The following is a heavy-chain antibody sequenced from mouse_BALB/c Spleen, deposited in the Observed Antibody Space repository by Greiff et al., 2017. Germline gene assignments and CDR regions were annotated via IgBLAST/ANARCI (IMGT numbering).Heavy chain of an antibody. Sequence: QVQLKQPGAELVMPGASVKMSCKASGYTFTDYWMHWVKQRPGQGLEWIGAIDTSDSYTSYNQKFKGKATLTVDESSSTAYMQLSSLTSEDSAVYYCARGGLRDYAMDYWGQGTSVTVSS. D-gene: IGHD2-4*01. CDR2: IDTSDSYT. J-gene: IGHJ4*01. CDR3: ARGGLRDYAMDY. V-gene: IGHV1-69*01. CDR1: GYTFTDYW.